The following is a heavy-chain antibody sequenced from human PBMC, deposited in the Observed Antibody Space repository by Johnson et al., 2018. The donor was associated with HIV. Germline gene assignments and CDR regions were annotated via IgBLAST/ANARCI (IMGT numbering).Heavy chain of an antibody. Sequence: VQLVESGGGLIQPGGSLRLSCAASGFTFNSYAMSWVRQGPGKGLEWVAAISGSGGSTYYADSVKGRFTISRDNSKNTLYVQMNRLRTEDTAVYFCAKGRSGGSGAFDIWGQGTMVTVSS. CDR2: ISGSGGST. CDR3: AKGRSGGSGAFDI. D-gene: IGHD3-10*01. V-gene: IGHV3-23*04. CDR1: GFTFNSYA. J-gene: IGHJ3*02.